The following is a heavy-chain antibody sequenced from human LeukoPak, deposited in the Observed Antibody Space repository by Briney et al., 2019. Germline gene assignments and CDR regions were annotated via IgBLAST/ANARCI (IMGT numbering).Heavy chain of an antibody. CDR1: EFTFSSYK. CDR2: ISSSSSTI. CDR3: AREARYCSSTSCLDY. J-gene: IGHJ4*02. Sequence: PGGCLRLSCAASEFTFSSYKRNWVRQAPGKGLEWVSYISSSSSTIYYADSVKGRFTISRDNAKNPLYLQMNSLRDEDTAVYYCAREARYCSSTSCLDYWGQGTLVTVSS. D-gene: IGHD2-2*01. V-gene: IGHV3-48*02.